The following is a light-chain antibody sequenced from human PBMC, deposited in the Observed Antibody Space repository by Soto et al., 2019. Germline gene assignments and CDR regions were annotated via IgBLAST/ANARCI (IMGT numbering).Light chain of an antibody. CDR3: QQYGSSSIT. V-gene: IGKV3-20*01. CDR1: QSGGGRF. Sequence: ETVLPPFPGTLSLSPVEIASLSCRASQSGGGRFLAWYQHRPGQAPRLLIYHTTYTATGIPDRFSGSASGTDFTLTISRLEPEDFAVYYCQQYGSSSITFGQGTRLENK. CDR2: HTT. J-gene: IGKJ5*01.